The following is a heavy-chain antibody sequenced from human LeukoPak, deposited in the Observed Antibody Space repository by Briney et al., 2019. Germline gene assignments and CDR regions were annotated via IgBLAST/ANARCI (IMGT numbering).Heavy chain of an antibody. V-gene: IGHV3-48*01. CDR1: GFTFSSYS. D-gene: IGHD1-1*01. CDR2: ISSSSTI. CDR3: ARDAGTYYYYYMDV. Sequence: GGSLRLPCAASGFTFSSYSMNWVRQAPGKGLEWVSYISSSSTIYYADSVKGRFTISRDNAKNSLYLQMNSLRAEDTAVYYCARDAGTYYYYYMDVWGKGTTVTVSS. J-gene: IGHJ6*03.